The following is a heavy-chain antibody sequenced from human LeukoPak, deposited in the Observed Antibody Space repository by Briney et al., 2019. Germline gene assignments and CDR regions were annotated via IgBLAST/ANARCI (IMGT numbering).Heavy chain of an antibody. CDR3: ARTATDTGEFDY. Sequence: PGGSLRLSCAASGFTFSSYSMNWVRQAPGKGLEWVSSISSSSSYIYYADSVKGRFTISRDNAKNSLYLQMNSLRAEDTAVYYCARTATDTGEFDYWGQGTLVTVSS. J-gene: IGHJ4*02. V-gene: IGHV3-21*01. CDR1: GFTFSSYS. D-gene: IGHD6-13*01. CDR2: ISSSSSYI.